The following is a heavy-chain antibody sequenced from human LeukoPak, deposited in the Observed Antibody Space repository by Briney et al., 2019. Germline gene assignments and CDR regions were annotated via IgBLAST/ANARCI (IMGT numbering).Heavy chain of an antibody. D-gene: IGHD6-19*01. CDR1: GFSFSNYW. CDR3: ARDQWQWLGHFDY. V-gene: IGHV3-7*04. Sequence: GGSLRLSCAASGFSFSNYWMSWVRQAPGKGLEWVANIKQDGSEKYYVDSVKGRFTISRDNAKNSLFLQMNSLRAEDTAVYYCARDQWQWLGHFDYWGQGTLVTASS. J-gene: IGHJ4*02. CDR2: IKQDGSEK.